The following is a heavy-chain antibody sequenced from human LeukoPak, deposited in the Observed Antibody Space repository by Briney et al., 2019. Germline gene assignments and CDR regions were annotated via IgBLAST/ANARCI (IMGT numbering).Heavy chain of an antibody. CDR2: INHSGST. V-gene: IGHV4-34*01. D-gene: IGHD2-2*01. CDR1: GGSFSGYY. J-gene: IGHJ4*02. Sequence: SETLSLTCAVCGGSFSGYYWSWIRQPPGKGLEWIGEINHSGSTNYNPSLKSRVTISVDTSKNQFSLKLSSVTAADTAVYYCARCRGSTSCSDYWGQGTLVTVSS. CDR3: ARCRGSTSCSDY.